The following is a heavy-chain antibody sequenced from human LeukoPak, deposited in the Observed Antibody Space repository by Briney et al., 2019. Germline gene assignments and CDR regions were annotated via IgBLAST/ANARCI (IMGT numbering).Heavy chain of an antibody. CDR2: ISYDGSNK. Sequence: PGGSLRLSCAASGFTFSNYAMTWVRQAPGKGLEWVAVISYDGSNKYYGDSVKGRFTISRDNSKNTLYLQMNSLRAEDTAVYYCAKDRGEDYYYYGMDVWGQGTTVTVSS. V-gene: IGHV3-30*18. CDR1: GFTFSNYA. J-gene: IGHJ6*02. CDR3: AKDRGEDYYYYGMDV.